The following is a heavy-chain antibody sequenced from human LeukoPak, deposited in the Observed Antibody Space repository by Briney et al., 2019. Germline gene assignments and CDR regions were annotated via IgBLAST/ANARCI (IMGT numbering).Heavy chain of an antibody. V-gene: IGHV1-2*02. CDR3: ARAISGGSPITASDY. J-gene: IGHJ4*02. D-gene: IGHD2-15*01. Sequence: ASVKVSCKASAYIFTDYYIHWVRQAPGQGLEWMGWINPDSGVTNFAQTFQGRVTMTSDTSISTAYMELSRLRSDDTAVYYCARAISGGSPITASDYWGQGTLVTVSS. CDR2: INPDSGVT. CDR1: AYIFTDYY.